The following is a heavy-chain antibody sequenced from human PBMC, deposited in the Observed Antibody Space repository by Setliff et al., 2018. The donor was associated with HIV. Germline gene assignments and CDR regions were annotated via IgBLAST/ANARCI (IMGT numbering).Heavy chain of an antibody. D-gene: IGHD3-22*01. CDR1: GFIFEDYG. CDR2: INWNGASV. Sequence: GESLKISCATSGFIFEDYGMNWVRQAPGKGLEWVSGINWNGASVGYADSVKGRFTISRDNAENSLYLQMNSLRAEDTAVYYCARPNYYDSSGSFDYWGQGTLVTVSS. J-gene: IGHJ4*02. V-gene: IGHV3-20*04. CDR3: ARPNYYDSSGSFDY.